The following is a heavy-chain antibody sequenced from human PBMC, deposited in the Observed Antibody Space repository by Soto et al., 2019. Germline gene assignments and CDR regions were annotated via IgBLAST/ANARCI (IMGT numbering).Heavy chain of an antibody. D-gene: IGHD2-2*02. V-gene: IGHV4-59*01. J-gene: IGHJ5*02. CDR3: ARGNGEQPTIPNTDNWFDP. Sequence: PSETLSLTCTVSGGSISSYYWSWIRQPPGKGLEWIGYIYYSGSTNYNPSLKSRVTISVDTSKNQFSLKLSSVTAADTAVYYCARGNGEQPTIPNTDNWFDPWGQGTLVTVSS. CDR1: GGSISSYY. CDR2: IYYSGST.